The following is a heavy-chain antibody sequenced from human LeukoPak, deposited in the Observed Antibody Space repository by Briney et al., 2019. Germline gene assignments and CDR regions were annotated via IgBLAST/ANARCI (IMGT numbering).Heavy chain of an antibody. Sequence: SETLSLTCTVSGGSISSGDYYWSWIRQPPGKGLEWIGYIYYSGSTYYNPSLKSRVTISVDTSKNQFSLKLSSVTAADTAVYYCAGASSWYENYYGMDVWGQGTTVTVSS. CDR2: IYYSGST. J-gene: IGHJ6*02. CDR3: AGASSWYENYYGMDV. CDR1: GGSISSGDYY. D-gene: IGHD6-13*01. V-gene: IGHV4-30-4*01.